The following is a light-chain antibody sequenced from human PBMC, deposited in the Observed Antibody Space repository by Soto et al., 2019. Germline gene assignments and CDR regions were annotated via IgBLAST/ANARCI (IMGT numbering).Light chain of an antibody. Sequence: LMPSAGTIALYGKKVDTGACRTSQSVTTSYLAWYQQKPGQAPRLLIYGTSNRATGIPDRFSGSGSATDFTLTIRCLEPEDFAVYYCQQYGDSPQTFGQGTKVDIK. CDR3: QQYGDSPQT. CDR2: GTS. V-gene: IGKV3-20*01. J-gene: IGKJ1*01. CDR1: QSVTTSY.